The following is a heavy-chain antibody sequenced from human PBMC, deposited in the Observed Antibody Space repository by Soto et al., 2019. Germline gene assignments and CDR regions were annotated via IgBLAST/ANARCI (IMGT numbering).Heavy chain of an antibody. D-gene: IGHD5-12*01. CDR2: IRQDGSEE. Sequence: GESLKISCAASGFNFNGYWMAWVRQAPGKGLEWVANIRQDGSEEFYVDSLRGRFIISGDSAKKSLYLQMNSRRVEDTAVYYFARFYHWLYSGYDPVRYFYYYMDVWGKGTTVTVSS. CDR3: ARFYHWLYSGYDPVRYFYYYMDV. J-gene: IGHJ6*03. CDR1: GFNFNGYW. V-gene: IGHV3-7*03.